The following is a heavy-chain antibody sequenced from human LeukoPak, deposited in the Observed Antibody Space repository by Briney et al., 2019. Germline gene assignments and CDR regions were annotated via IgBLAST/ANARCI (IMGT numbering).Heavy chain of an antibody. Sequence: ASVPVSYMASGYTLTRYYMHGVRQAPGRGREWVEWINPNSCGTHYEPKFQGRVTMTRDTSISTAYMELSRLRSGDSAVYYCASSYCSSTSCPPAPYYDFWSGYYPLDYWGQGTLVTVSS. V-gene: IGHV1-2*02. D-gene: IGHD3-3*01. CDR3: ASSYCSSTSCPPAPYYDFWSGYYPLDY. CDR2: INPNSCGT. J-gene: IGHJ4*02. CDR1: GYTLTRYY.